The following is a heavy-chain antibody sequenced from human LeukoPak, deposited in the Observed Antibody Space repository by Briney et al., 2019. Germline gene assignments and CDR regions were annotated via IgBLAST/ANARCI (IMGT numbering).Heavy chain of an antibody. CDR2: INPNSGGT. CDR1: GYTFTDYY. J-gene: IGHJ6*02. V-gene: IGHV1-2*02. Sequence: ASVKVSCKASGYTFTDYYMHWVRQAPGQGLEWMGWINPNSGGTNYAQKFQGRVTMTRDTSISTAYMELSRLRSDDTAVYYCARGLRYNWNDSYYYYYGMDVWGQGTTVTVSS. D-gene: IGHD1-1*01. CDR3: ARGLRYNWNDSYYYYYGMDV.